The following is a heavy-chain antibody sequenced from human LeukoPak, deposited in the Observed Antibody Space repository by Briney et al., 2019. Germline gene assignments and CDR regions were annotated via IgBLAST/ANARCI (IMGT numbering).Heavy chain of an antibody. Sequence: SQTLSLTCIVSGASFNTGDYYWNWIRQHAGKGLEWIGYIYNSGSTYYNPSLKSRVTISVDTSKNHFSLRLTSVPAADSAVYYCARGAPPDSWGQGTLVTVSS. CDR3: ARGAPPDS. CDR2: IYNSGST. CDR1: GASFNTGDYY. J-gene: IGHJ4*02. V-gene: IGHV4-31*03.